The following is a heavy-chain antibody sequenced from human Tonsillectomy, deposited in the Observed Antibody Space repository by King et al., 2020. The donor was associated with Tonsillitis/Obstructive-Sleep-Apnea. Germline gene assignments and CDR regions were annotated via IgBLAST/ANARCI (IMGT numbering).Heavy chain of an antibody. J-gene: IGHJ6*03. D-gene: IGHD6-6*01. CDR3: ARHSRDSSWGDYFYYMDV. CDR2: IIYIGTT. V-gene: IGHV4-39*01. Sequence: QLQESAQGWLNPSETLPPTALASVASVTSSVYTWAGTRQPPGKGLGWIGTIIYIGTTSSTPPLKSRVTISVATSRNQFSLNLNSVTAADTAVYYCARHSRDSSWGDYFYYMDVWGKGTTVTVSS. CDR1: VASVTSSVYT.